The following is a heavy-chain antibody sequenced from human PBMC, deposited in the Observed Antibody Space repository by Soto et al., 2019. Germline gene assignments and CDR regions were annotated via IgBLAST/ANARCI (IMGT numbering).Heavy chain of an antibody. V-gene: IGHV3-23*01. J-gene: IGHJ5*02. Sequence: GGSLRLSCAASGFTFTNYAMTWVRQTPGKGLEWVSGISASGGLKYYADSVQGRFTVSRDNSKNILYLQMDNLRDEDTALYYCAREVGAPSGWLDPWGQGTQVTVSS. CDR3: AREVGAPSGWLDP. D-gene: IGHD1-26*01. CDR2: ISASGGLK. CDR1: GFTFTNYA.